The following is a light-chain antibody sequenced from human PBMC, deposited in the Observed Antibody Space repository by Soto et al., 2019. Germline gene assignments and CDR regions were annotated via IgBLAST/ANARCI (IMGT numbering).Light chain of an antibody. CDR2: AAS. CDR3: QQYGRSPPLI. CDR1: QSASSNY. Sequence: EIVLTQSPGTLSLSPGERATLSCRASQSASSNYLAWYQQKPGQAPRLLIYAASTRATGIPDRFSGSGSGTDFTLTISRLEPVDFAVYYCQQYGRSPPLIFGGGTKVEIK. V-gene: IGKV3-20*01. J-gene: IGKJ4*01.